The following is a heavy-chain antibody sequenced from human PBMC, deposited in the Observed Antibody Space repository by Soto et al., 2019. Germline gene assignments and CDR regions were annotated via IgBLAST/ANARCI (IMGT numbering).Heavy chain of an antibody. CDR3: ARDVDAVGASSGLPY. J-gene: IGHJ4*02. D-gene: IGHD1-26*01. V-gene: IGHV1-46*01. CDR1: GYTFTSYY. CDR2: INPSGGST. Sequence: SVKGSCKASGYTFTSYYMHWGRQAPVQGLEWMGIINPSGGSTSYAQKFQGRVTMTRDTSTSTVYMELSSLRSEDTAVYYCARDVDAVGASSGLPYWGQGTLVTVSS.